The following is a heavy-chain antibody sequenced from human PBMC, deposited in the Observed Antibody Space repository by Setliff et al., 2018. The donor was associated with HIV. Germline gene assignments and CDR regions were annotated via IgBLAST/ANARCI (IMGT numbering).Heavy chain of an antibody. Sequence: PSETLSLTCTVSGDSISSSNYYWGWIRQPPGKGLEWIGTFFHSENTYYNPSLKSRVTVSVDTSMNQFSLNLNSVTATDTAVYYCAREGEGNGWARLDYWGQGTLVTVSS. D-gene: IGHD6-19*01. V-gene: IGHV4-39*02. CDR2: FFHSENT. CDR3: AREGEGNGWARLDY. J-gene: IGHJ4*02. CDR1: GDSISSSNYY.